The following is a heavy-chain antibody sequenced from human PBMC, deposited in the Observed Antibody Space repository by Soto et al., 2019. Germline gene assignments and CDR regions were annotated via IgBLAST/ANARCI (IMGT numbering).Heavy chain of an antibody. J-gene: IGHJ4*02. CDR2: INPSGGST. Sequence: ASVKVSCKASGYTFTSYYMHWVLQAPGQGLEWMGIINPSGGSTSYAQKFQGRVTMTRDTSTSTVYMELSSLRSEDTAVYYCARDPSYYYGSGSYGGGYYFDYWGQGTLVTVSS. CDR1: GYTFTSYY. CDR3: ARDPSYYYGSGSYGGGYYFDY. D-gene: IGHD3-10*01. V-gene: IGHV1-46*01.